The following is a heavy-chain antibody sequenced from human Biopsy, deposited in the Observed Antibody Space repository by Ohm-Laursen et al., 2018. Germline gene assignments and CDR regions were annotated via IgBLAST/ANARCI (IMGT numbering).Heavy chain of an antibody. CDR1: GYTFTDYD. D-gene: IGHD5-24*01. CDR3: ARAGVGSDGTDSYYYGMDV. V-gene: IGHV1-8*01. CDR2: MTPKTGKT. J-gene: IGHJ6*02. Sequence: ASVKVSCKASGYTFTDYDINWVRQASGQGLEWVGWMTPKTGKTGYTQKFQGRITMTRDTSTGTVYMDLNSLGSEDTAAYYCARAGVGSDGTDSYYYGMDVWGPGTTVTISS.